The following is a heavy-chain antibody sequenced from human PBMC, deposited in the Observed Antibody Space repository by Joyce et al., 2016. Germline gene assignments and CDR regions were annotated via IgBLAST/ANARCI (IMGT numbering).Heavy chain of an antibody. CDR3: ARDTASYTSDWWYYFDL. D-gene: IGHD6-19*01. Sequence: QLQLVQSGTEVKKPGASVRVSCKASGYTFSTYGFSWVRQAPAQGLERIGWVSAYNGKSNYAQKFQGRVTMTTDTSTTTVYLDLGSLRADDTAVYYCARDTASYTSDWWYYFDLWGQGTLVTVSS. CDR2: VSAYNGKS. J-gene: IGHJ4*02. CDR1: GYTFSTYG. V-gene: IGHV1-18*01.